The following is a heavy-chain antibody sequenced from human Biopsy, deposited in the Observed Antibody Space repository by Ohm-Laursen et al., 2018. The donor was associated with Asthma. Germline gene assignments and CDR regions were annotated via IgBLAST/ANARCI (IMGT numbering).Heavy chain of an antibody. D-gene: IGHD3-3*02. Sequence: SLRLSCTASGFTFGDYWMSWVRQVPGKGLEWVANIKHDGTEKNHVDSLKGRFTISRDNAKNPLYLQMNSLRAEDTAVYYCARTFHFWSPYHAERYQLWGQGTLVTVSS. CDR2: IKHDGTEK. CDR3: ARTFHFWSPYHAERYQL. J-gene: IGHJ1*01. V-gene: IGHV3-7*01. CDR1: GFTFGDYW.